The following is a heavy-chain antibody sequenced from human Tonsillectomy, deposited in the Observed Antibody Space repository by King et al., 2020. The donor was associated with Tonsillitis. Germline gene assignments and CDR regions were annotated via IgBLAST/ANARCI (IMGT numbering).Heavy chain of an antibody. D-gene: IGHD2/OR15-2a*01. CDR2: ISPDNDIT. Sequence: QLVQSGAEVKKPGASVKVSCKASGYTFTSFAIHFVRQAPGQGLEWLGWISPDNDITKYSQNLEDRVTITKDTAATTAYMELSSLRSEDTALYFCARAARRGRTPLTIVVPLAYFDYWGQGSLVTVSS. V-gene: IGHV1-3*01. CDR3: ARAARRGRTPLTIVVPLAYFDY. J-gene: IGHJ4*02. CDR1: GYTFTSFA.